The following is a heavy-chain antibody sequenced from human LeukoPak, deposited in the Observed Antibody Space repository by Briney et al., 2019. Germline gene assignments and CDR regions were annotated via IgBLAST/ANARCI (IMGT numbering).Heavy chain of an antibody. CDR2: LGIAGDT. CDR1: GFTVSSYA. CDR3: ARLGARQMLEY. V-gene: IGHV3-13*01. J-gene: IGHJ4*02. Sequence: QSGGSLRLSCAASGFTVSSYAMHWVRQPIGKGLEWVSALGIAGDTFYPGSVKGRFTVSRDNAKNSLYLQMNSLRAEDTAVYYCARLGARQMLEYWGQGTLVTVSS. D-gene: IGHD4-17*01.